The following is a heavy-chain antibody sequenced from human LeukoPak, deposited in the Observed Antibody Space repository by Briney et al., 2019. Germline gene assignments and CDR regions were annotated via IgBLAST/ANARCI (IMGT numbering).Heavy chain of an antibody. D-gene: IGHD4-17*01. J-gene: IGHJ4*02. V-gene: IGHV5-51*01. CDR3: ATKDSPTYGDYGGGADY. Sequence: GESLKISCKGSGYSFTTYWIGWVRQMPGKGLEWMGIINPGDSDTRYSPSFQGQVTISADKSISTAYLQWSSLKASDTAMYYCATKDSPTYGDYGGGADYWGQGTLVTVSS. CDR2: INPGDSDT. CDR1: GYSFTTYW.